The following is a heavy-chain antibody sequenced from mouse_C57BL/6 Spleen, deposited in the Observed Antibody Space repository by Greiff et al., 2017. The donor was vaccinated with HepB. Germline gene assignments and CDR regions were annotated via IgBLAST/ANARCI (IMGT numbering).Heavy chain of an antibody. J-gene: IGHJ2*01. Sequence: EVHLVESGGGLVKPGGSLKLSCAASGFTFSSYAMSWVRQTPEKRLEWVATISDGGSYTYYPDNVKGRFTISRDNAKNNLYLQMSHLKSEDTAMYYCARDRDDYVFDYWGQGTTLTVSS. CDR3: ARDRDDYVFDY. CDR1: GFTFSSYA. CDR2: ISDGGSYT. V-gene: IGHV5-4*01. D-gene: IGHD2-4*01.